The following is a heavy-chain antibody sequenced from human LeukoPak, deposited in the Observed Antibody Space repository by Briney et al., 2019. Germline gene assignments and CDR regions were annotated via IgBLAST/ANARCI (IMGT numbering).Heavy chain of an antibody. J-gene: IGHJ4*02. V-gene: IGHV4-61*02. CDR3: ARAAAAGLDS. Sequence: SQTLSLTCTVSDGSISSGSYYWTWIRQPAGKGLEWIGRISTSGSTNYNPSLKSRVTISADTSKNQFSLKLNSVTAADTAAYYCARAAAAGLDSWGQGTLVTVSS. D-gene: IGHD6-13*01. CDR2: ISTSGST. CDR1: DGSISSGSYY.